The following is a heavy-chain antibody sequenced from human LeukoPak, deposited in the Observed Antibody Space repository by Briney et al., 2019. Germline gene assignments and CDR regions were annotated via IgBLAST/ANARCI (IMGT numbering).Heavy chain of an antibody. J-gene: IGHJ6*03. CDR3: ARHLYYYGSGSYHYYYYYYMDV. Sequence: SETLSLXCTVSGGSISSSSYYWGWIRQPPGKGLEWIGSIYYSGITYYNPSLKSRVTISVDTSKNQFSLKLSSVTAADTAVYYCARHLYYYGSGSYHYYYYYYMDVWGKGTTVTVSS. CDR1: GGSISSSSYY. V-gene: IGHV4-39*01. D-gene: IGHD3-10*01. CDR2: IYYSGIT.